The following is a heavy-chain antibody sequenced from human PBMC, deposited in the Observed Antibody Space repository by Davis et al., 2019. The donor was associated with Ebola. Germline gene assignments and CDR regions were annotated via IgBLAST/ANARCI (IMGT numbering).Heavy chain of an antibody. J-gene: IGHJ4*02. CDR2: VSLGGSA. Sequence: PSETLSLTCSVSDVSISVTPSHWWTWVRQPPGKGLDWIGEVSLGGSATYNPSVKNRITISVDKSKNHFSLKLTSLTAADTAVYYCARGGVGGTIDIWGQGTLVTVSS. D-gene: IGHD1-26*01. CDR1: DVSISVTPSHW. CDR3: ARGGVGGTIDI. V-gene: IGHV4-4*02.